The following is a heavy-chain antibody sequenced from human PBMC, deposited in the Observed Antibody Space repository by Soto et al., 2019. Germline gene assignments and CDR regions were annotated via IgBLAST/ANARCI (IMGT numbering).Heavy chain of an antibody. V-gene: IGHV3-30-3*01. CDR2: ISYDGSNK. Sequence: GESLKISCAASGFTFGSYAMHWVRQAPGKGLEWVAVISYDGSNKYYADSVKGRFTISRDNSKNTLYLQMNSLRAEDTAVYYCAREYFLAVAEVIGNWFDPWGQGTLVTVSS. CDR1: GFTFGSYA. D-gene: IGHD6-19*01. J-gene: IGHJ5*02. CDR3: AREYFLAVAEVIGNWFDP.